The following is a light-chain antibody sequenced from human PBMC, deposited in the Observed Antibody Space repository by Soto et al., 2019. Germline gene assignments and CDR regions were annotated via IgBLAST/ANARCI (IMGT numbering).Light chain of an antibody. CDR3: QQYSSLWT. CDR1: QSVSNNY. V-gene: IGKV3-20*01. Sequence: EIVWTQSPGTLSLSPGERATLSCRTSQSVSNNYLAWYQQKPGQAPSLLIYGASSRATGIPDRFSGSGSGTDFTLSISRLEPEDFAVYYCQQYSSLWTFGQGTKVEIK. CDR2: GAS. J-gene: IGKJ1*01.